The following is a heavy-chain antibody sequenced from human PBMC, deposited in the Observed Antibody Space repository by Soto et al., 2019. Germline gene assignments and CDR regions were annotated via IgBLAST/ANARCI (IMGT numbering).Heavy chain of an antibody. V-gene: IGHV3-23*01. Sequence: PGGSLRLSCSASGFPFRYYAMNWVRRAPGKGLQWVAGVSGAGGKTDYADSVEGRLTISRDNSKNILYLQMDSLRADDTAVYYCAKESVWYGGQYFHHWGQGTLVTVSS. J-gene: IGHJ1*01. D-gene: IGHD3-10*01. CDR3: AKESVWYGGQYFHH. CDR1: GFPFRYYA. CDR2: VSGAGGKT.